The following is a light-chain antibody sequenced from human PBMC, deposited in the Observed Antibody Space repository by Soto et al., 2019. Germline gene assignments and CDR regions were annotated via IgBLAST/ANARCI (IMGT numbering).Light chain of an antibody. V-gene: IGKV1-5*03. Sequence: DIQMTKSPSTLSASVRERVTITCRASQSISSRLAWNQQKPGKAPKLLIYEGSILESGVPSRFSGSGAGTQFTLTISSLQPDDFAPSYGHQYNSYPLTFGQGTKVEIQ. CDR3: HQYNSYPLT. J-gene: IGKJ1*01. CDR2: EGS. CDR1: QSISSR.